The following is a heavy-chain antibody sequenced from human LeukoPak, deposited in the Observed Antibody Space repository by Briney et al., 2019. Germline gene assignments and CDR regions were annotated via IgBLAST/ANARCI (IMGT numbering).Heavy chain of an antibody. D-gene: IGHD4-11*01. V-gene: IGHV4-34*01. Sequence: SETLSLTCAVSGGSFSGYYWSWIRQSPGKGLEWIGEINHSGNTNYNPSLKSRVTISVDTSKNQFSLKLSSVTAADTAVYYCATSLTTVTHYYYYMDVWGKGATVTISS. CDR3: ATSLTTVTHYYYYMDV. CDR1: GGSFSGYY. J-gene: IGHJ6*03. CDR2: INHSGNT.